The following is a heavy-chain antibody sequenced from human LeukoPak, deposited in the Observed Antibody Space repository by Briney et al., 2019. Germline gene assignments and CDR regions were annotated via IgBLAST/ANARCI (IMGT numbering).Heavy chain of an antibody. CDR3: ARNPHAYSSSWFDY. CDR2: IYHSGST. V-gene: IGHV4-4*02. D-gene: IGHD6-13*01. CDR1: GGSISSSNW. J-gene: IGHJ4*02. Sequence: SETLSLTCAVSGGSISSSNWWSWVRQPPGKGLEGIGEIYHSGSTNYNPSLKSRVTISVDKSKNQFSLKLSSVTAADTAVYYCARNPHAYSSSWFDYWGQGTLVTVSS.